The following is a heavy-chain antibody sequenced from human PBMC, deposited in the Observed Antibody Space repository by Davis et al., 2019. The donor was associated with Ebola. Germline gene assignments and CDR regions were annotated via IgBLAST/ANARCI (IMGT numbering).Heavy chain of an antibody. D-gene: IGHD6-19*01. J-gene: IGHJ2*01. CDR2: IGTAGDT. V-gene: IGHV3-13*01. Sequence: GGSLRLSCAASGFTFSSYDMHWVRQATGKGLEWVSAIGTAGDTYYPGSVKGRFTISRENAKNSLYLQMNSLRAGDTAVYYCARATSSGWYGGGWYFDLWGRGTLVTVSS. CDR3: ARATSSGWYGGGWYFDL. CDR1: GFTFSSYD.